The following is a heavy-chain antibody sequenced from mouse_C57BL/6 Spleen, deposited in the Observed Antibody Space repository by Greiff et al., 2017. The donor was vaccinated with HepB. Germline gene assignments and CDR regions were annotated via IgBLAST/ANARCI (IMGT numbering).Heavy chain of an antibody. Sequence: VQLLQSGAELVKPGASVKMSCKASGYTFRSYWMHWVKQRPGQGLEWIGRIYPEDGDTTYNGKCKGKATLTADKSSSTAYMQLSSLTSEDSSVCFSATWYQSDFAYWGQGTLVTVSA. D-gene: IGHD1-1*02. CDR2: IYPEDGDT. J-gene: IGHJ3*01. CDR3: ATWYQSDFAY. V-gene: IGHV1-82*01. CDR1: GYTFRSYW.